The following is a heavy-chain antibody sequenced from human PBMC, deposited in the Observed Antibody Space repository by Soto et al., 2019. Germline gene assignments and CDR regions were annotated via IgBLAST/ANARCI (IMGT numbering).Heavy chain of an antibody. CDR1: EFTFSSWW. V-gene: IGHV3-74*01. CDR2: ITNDGSGT. D-gene: IGHD3-22*01. J-gene: IGHJ2*01. CDR3: AREIVQTGQWYFDL. Sequence: EVQLVESGGGLVQPGGSLRLSCTASEFTFSSWWMHWVRQVPGKGLVWVSRITNDGSGTTYADSVKGRFTISRDNAKNTLYLQMSSLRAEDTAVYYCAREIVQTGQWYFDLWGHGTLVTVSS.